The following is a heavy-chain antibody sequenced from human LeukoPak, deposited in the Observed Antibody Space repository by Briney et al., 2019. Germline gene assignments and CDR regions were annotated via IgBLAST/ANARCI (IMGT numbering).Heavy chain of an antibody. J-gene: IGHJ5*02. D-gene: IGHD2-2*02. V-gene: IGHV1-46*01. CDR1: RYIFTSYY. Sequence: ASVKVSCKASRYIFTSYYMHWVRQAPGQGLDWMGIINPSGGSTGYAQKFQGRVTMTRDTSTSTVYMELSSLRSEDTAVYYCARDWYQLLYPDRPYNWFDPWGQGTLVTVSS. CDR3: ARDWYQLLYPDRPYNWFDP. CDR2: INPSGGST.